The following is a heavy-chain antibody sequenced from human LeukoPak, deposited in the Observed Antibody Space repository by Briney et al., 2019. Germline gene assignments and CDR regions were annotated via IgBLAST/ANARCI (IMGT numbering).Heavy chain of an antibody. Sequence: GESLKISCKGFGYSFTSYWIGWVRQMPGKGLEWMGIIYPGDSDTRYSPSFQGQVTISADKSISTAYLQWSSLKASDTAMYYCARVLYCSSTSCSWGYWGQGTLVTVSS. CDR2: IYPGDSDT. CDR1: GYSFTSYW. J-gene: IGHJ4*02. V-gene: IGHV5-51*01. D-gene: IGHD2-2*01. CDR3: ARVLYCSSTSCSWGY.